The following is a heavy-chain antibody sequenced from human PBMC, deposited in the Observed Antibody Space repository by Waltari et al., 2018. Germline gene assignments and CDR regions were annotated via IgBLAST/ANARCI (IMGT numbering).Heavy chain of an antibody. V-gene: IGHV3-49*04. Sequence: EVQLVESGGGLVQPGRSLRLSCTASGFTFGDYAMSWVRQAPGKGREWVGFIRSKAYGGTTEYAASVKGRFTISRDDSKSIAYLQMNSLRADDTAVYYCARGYRKAFDIWGQGTMVTVSS. CDR2: IRSKAYGGTT. CDR1: GFTFGDYA. CDR3: ARGYRKAFDI. J-gene: IGHJ3*02. D-gene: IGHD5-12*01.